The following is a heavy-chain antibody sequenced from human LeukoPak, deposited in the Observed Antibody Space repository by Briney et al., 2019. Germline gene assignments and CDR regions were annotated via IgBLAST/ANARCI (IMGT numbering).Heavy chain of an antibody. Sequence: GGSLRLSCAASGFIFSTYAMSWVSQAPGKGLEWVSAISSNGGITYYADSVKGRFTISRDNSKNTLFLQVNSLRAEDTAVYYCAKDWSSGVSGYLISFDFWGQGTLVTVSS. CDR2: ISSNGGIT. D-gene: IGHD3-22*01. CDR3: AKDWSSGVSGYLISFDF. V-gene: IGHV3-23*01. CDR1: GFIFSTYA. J-gene: IGHJ4*02.